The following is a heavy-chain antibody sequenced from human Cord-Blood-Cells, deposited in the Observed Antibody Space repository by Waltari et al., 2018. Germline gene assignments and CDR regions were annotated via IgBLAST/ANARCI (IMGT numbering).Heavy chain of an antibody. CDR1: GGSISRPD. CDR2: IYYSGST. V-gene: IGHV4-59*11. CDR3: ASSTIAPLLFDY. Sequence: QLPATGPGLVNHSETLSLTCTASGGSISRPDWRWIRQPTGRGLEWIGYIYYSGSTNYNPSLKSRVTISVDTSKNQFSLKLSSVTAADTAVYYCASSTIAPLLFDYWGQGTLVTVSS. D-gene: IGHD6-13*01. J-gene: IGHJ4*02.